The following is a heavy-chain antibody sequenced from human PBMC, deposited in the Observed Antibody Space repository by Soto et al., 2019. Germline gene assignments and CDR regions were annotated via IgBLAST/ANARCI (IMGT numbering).Heavy chain of an antibody. CDR2: IWYDGSNK. J-gene: IGHJ4*02. D-gene: IGHD2-15*01. CDR3: ARDPQEHCSGGSCYSLDY. Sequence: PGGSLRLSCAASGFTFSSYGMHWVRQAPGKGLEWVAVIWYDGSNKYYADSVKGRFTISRDNSKNTLYLQMNSLRAEDTAVYYCARDPQEHCSGGSCYSLDYWGQGTLVTVSS. CDR1: GFTFSSYG. V-gene: IGHV3-33*01.